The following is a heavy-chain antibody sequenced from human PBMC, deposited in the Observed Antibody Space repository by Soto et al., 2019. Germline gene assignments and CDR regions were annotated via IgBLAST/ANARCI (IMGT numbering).Heavy chain of an antibody. CDR1: GFAFSTYA. CDR2: ISYDGRSK. J-gene: IGHJ4*02. D-gene: IGHD2-15*01. CDR3: ATELVVVAATDY. V-gene: IGHV3-30*04. Sequence: VHLVESGGGVVQPGRSLRLSCAASGFAFSTYAMHWVRQTPGKGLEWVAVISYDGRSKYYAEFVKGRFTISRDNSKNTLYLQMNSLSTEDTAVYYGATELVVVAATDYWGQGTLVTVSS.